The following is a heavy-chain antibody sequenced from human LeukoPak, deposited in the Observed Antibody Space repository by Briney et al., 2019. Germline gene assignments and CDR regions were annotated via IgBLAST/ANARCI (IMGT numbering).Heavy chain of an antibody. CDR3: ARGVGRLRWGSDAFDI. D-gene: IGHD4-23*01. Sequence: SETLSLTCTVSGYSISSGYYWGWIRQPPGKGLEWIGSIYHSGSTYYNPSLKSRVTISVDTSKNQFSLKLGSVTAADTAVYYCARGVGRLRWGSDAFDIWGQGTMVTVSS. J-gene: IGHJ3*02. CDR2: IYHSGST. V-gene: IGHV4-38-2*02. CDR1: GYSISSGYY.